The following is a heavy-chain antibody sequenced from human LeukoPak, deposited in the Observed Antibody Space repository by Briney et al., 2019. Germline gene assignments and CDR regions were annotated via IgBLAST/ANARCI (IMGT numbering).Heavy chain of an antibody. CDR3: ARGIAVGASDY. CDR1: GYTFTGYY. D-gene: IGHD6-19*01. J-gene: IGHJ4*02. CDR2: ISAYNGNT. Sequence: ASVKVSCKASGYTFTGYYMHWVRQAPGQGLEWMGWISAYNGNTNYAQKLQGRVTMTTDTSTSTAYMELRSLRSDDTAVYYCARGIAVGASDYWGQGTLVTVSS. V-gene: IGHV1-18*04.